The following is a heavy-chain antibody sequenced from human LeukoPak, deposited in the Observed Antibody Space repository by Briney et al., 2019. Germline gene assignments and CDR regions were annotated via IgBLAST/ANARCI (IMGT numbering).Heavy chain of an antibody. Sequence: SETLSLTCTVSGFSISSGYYWGWIRQPPGKGLEWIGSIYHSGSTNYNPSLKSRVTISVDTSKNQFSLKLSSVTAADTAVYYCASFEIDSSGYYYWGQGTLVTVSS. V-gene: IGHV4-38-2*02. CDR1: GFSISSGYY. CDR3: ASFEIDSSGYYY. CDR2: IYHSGST. D-gene: IGHD3-22*01. J-gene: IGHJ4*02.